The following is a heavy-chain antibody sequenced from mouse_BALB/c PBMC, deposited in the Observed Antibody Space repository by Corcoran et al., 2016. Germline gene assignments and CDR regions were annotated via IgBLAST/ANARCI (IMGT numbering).Heavy chain of an antibody. CDR1: GYTFTDYV. CDR3: ARLYPGIAMDY. Sequence: VQLQQSGPELVKPGASVKMSCKASGYTFTDYVMHWVKQKPGQGLEWIGYINPYNDGTKYNEKFKGKATLTSDKSSSTAYMELSSLTSEDSAVYYCARLYPGIAMDYWGQGTSVTVSS. J-gene: IGHJ4*01. CDR2: INPYNDGT. V-gene: IGHV1S136*01.